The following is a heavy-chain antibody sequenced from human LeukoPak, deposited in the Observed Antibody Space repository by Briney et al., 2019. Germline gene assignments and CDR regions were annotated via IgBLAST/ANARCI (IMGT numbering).Heavy chain of an antibody. CDR2: ISPNSGGT. CDR1: GYTFTDYY. J-gene: IGHJ4*02. Sequence: ASVKVSCKASGYTFTDYYVHWVRQAPGQGLEWTGRISPNSGGTNYAQKFRGRLTVTRDTSISTAYMELSSLRSDDTAVYYCAKNRAGDYADYWGQGTLVTVSS. V-gene: IGHV1-2*06. CDR3: AKNRAGDYADY. D-gene: IGHD4-17*01.